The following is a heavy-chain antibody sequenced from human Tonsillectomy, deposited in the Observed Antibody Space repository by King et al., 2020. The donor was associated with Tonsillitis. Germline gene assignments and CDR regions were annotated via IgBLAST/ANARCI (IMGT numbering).Heavy chain of an antibody. Sequence: TLKESGPVLVKPTETLTLTCTVSGFSLSNARMGVSWIRQPPGKALEWLAHIFSNDEKSYSTSLKSRLTISKDTSKSQVVLTMTNMDPVDTATYYCARLRYDFWSGYRNTNWFDPWGQGTLVTVSS. CDR1: GFSLSNARMG. CDR2: IFSNDEK. V-gene: IGHV2-26*01. J-gene: IGHJ5*02. D-gene: IGHD3-3*01. CDR3: ARLRYDFWSGYRNTNWFDP.